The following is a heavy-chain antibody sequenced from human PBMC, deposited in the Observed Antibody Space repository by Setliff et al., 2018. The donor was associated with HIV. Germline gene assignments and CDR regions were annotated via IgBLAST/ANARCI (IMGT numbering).Heavy chain of an antibody. CDR1: GYTFTSYG. J-gene: IGHJ5*02. V-gene: IGHV1-18*01. D-gene: IGHD4-17*01. CDR3: ARGRTTVVTPAWFDP. Sequence: ASVKVSCKASGYTFTSYGISWVRQAPGQGLEWMGWISAYNGNTNYAQKFQGRVTMTTDTSTSTAYMELRSLRSDDTAVYYCARGRTTVVTPAWFDPWGQGTLVTVSS. CDR2: ISAYNGNT.